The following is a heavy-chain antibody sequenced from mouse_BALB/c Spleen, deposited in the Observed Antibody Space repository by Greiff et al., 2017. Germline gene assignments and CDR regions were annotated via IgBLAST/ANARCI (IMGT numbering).Heavy chain of an antibody. CDR3: ARGPHYGSSWFAY. CDR1: GFSLTSYG. D-gene: IGHD1-1*01. CDR2: IWAGGST. Sequence: VMLVESGPGLVAPSQSLSITCTVSGFSLTSYGVHWVRQPPGKGLEWLGVIWAGGSTNYNSALMSRLSISKDNSKSQVFLKMNSLQTDDTAMYYCARGPHYGSSWFAYWGQGTLVTVSA. V-gene: IGHV2-9*02. J-gene: IGHJ3*01.